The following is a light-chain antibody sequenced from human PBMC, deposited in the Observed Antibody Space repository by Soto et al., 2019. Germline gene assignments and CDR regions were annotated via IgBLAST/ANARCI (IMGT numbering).Light chain of an antibody. V-gene: IGKV4-1*01. CDR2: WAS. J-gene: IGKJ1*01. Sequence: DIVMTQSPDSLAVSLGERATINCKSSQSVLRSSDNNNYVAWYQQKPGQPPKLLLYWASTRKAGVPGRFSGSGSGTDFTLTISSLQAEEVAVYYCQQYYGTPWTFGQGTKVEI. CDR1: QSVLRSSDNNNY. CDR3: QQYYGTPWT.